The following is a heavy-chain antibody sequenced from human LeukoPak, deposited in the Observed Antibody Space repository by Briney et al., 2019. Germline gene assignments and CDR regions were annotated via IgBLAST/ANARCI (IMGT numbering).Heavy chain of an antibody. CDR1: GFSVISNY. V-gene: IGHV3-23*01. CDR3: AKGGAGYCSSTSCLYYFDY. CDR2: ISGSGDST. J-gene: IGHJ4*02. Sequence: GGSLRLSCAASGFSVISNYMNWVRQAPGKGLEWVSTISGSGDSTYYADSVKGRFTISRDNSKNTLLLQMNSLRAEDTAVYYCAKGGAGYCSSTSCLYYFDYWGQGTLVTVST. D-gene: IGHD2-2*01.